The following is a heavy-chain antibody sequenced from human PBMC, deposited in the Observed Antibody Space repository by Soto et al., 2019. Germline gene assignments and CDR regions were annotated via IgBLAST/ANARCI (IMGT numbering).Heavy chain of an antibody. J-gene: IGHJ4*02. D-gene: IGHD6-19*01. CDR2: INSDGSST. CDR1: GFTFSNYW. V-gene: IGHV3-74*01. CDR3: AKHSNGWFYASLDY. Sequence: EGSLRLSCAASGFTFSNYWMHWVRQAPGKGLVWVSRINSDGSSTTYADSVKGRFTISRDNAKNTLYLQMSSLRAEDTALYYCAKHSNGWFYASLDYWGRGTLVYGSS.